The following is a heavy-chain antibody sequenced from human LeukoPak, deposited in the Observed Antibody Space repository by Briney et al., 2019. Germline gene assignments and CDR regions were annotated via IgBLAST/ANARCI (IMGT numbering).Heavy chain of an antibody. Sequence: GGSLRLSCAASGFTFSSYGMHWVRQAPGKGPEWVAVIWYDGSNKYYADSVKGRFTISRDNSKNTLYLQMNSLRAEDTAVYYCARDHSSGWYSDYFDYWGQGTLVTVSS. CDR2: IWYDGSNK. CDR3: ARDHSSGWYSDYFDY. V-gene: IGHV3-33*01. CDR1: GFTFSSYG. J-gene: IGHJ4*02. D-gene: IGHD6-19*01.